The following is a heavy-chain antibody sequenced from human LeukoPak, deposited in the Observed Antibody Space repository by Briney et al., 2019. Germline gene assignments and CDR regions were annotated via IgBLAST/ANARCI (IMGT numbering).Heavy chain of an antibody. CDR1: GYTFTSYY. CDR2: INPSGGST. CDR3: ARDQAGGRTIN. V-gene: IGHV1-46*01. J-gene: IGHJ4*02. D-gene: IGHD3-9*01. Sequence: EASVKVSCKASGYTFTSYYMHWVRQAPGQGLEWMGIINPSGGSTSYAQKFQGRVTMTRDTSTSTVYMELSSLRSDDTAVYYCARDQAGGRTINWGQGTLVTVSS.